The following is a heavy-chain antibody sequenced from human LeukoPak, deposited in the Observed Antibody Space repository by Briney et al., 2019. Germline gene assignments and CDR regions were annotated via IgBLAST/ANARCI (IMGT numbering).Heavy chain of an antibody. Sequence: GRSLSLSCPASGFTFSSYSMSWVRQPAGGGLGWVSSIIIVSSYINYADSVKGRLTISRDNAKNSLYLQMNSLRAEDTAVYYCARGQVYSYGPFDYWGQGTLVTVSS. CDR1: GFTFSSYS. CDR2: IIIVSSYI. J-gene: IGHJ4*02. D-gene: IGHD5-18*01. CDR3: ARGQVYSYGPFDY. V-gene: IGHV3-21*01.